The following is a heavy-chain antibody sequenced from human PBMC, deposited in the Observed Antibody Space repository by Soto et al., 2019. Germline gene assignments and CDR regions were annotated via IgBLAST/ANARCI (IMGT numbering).Heavy chain of an antibody. Sequence: TGGSLRLSCAASGFTFSSYSMNWVRLAPGKGLEWVSSISNSRSYIYYADSVKGRFTISRDNAKDSLYLQMSSLRAEDTAVYYCARKGYGDYGGMDVWGQGTTVTVSS. CDR2: ISNSRSYI. J-gene: IGHJ6*02. CDR3: ARKGYGDYGGMDV. V-gene: IGHV3-21*01. CDR1: GFTFSSYS. D-gene: IGHD4-17*01.